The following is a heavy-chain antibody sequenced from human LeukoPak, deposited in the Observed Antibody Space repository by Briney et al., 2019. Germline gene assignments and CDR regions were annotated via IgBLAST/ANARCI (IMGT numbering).Heavy chain of an antibody. D-gene: IGHD3-10*01. CDR2: IYGGGST. J-gene: IGHJ4*02. CDR3: ARSPSYWAYYFDY. CDR1: GFTVSSNY. V-gene: IGHV3-53*01. Sequence: GGSLRLSCAASGFTVSSNYMSWVRQAPGKGLEWVSVIYGGGSTYYADSVKGRFTISRDNSKNTLYLQMNSLRAEDTAVYYCARSPSYWAYYFDYWGQGTLVTVSS.